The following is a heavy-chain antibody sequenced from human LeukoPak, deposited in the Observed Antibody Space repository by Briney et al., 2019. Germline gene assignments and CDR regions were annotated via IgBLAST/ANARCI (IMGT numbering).Heavy chain of an antibody. CDR2: ISSGSSYI. Sequence: GGSLRLSCAASGFTFSPYSMNWVRQAPGKGLEWVSSISSGSSYIYYADSMKGRFTISRDNSKNTLYLQMNSLRAEDTAVYYCARPGAHDPSFIVVVPAATPQLAAFDIWGQGTMVTVSS. CDR3: ARPGAHDPSFIVVVPAATPQLAAFDI. V-gene: IGHV3-21*04. CDR1: GFTFSPYS. D-gene: IGHD2-2*01. J-gene: IGHJ3*02.